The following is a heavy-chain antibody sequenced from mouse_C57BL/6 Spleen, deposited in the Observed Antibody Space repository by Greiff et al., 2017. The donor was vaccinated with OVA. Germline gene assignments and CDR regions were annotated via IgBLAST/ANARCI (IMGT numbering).Heavy chain of an antibody. J-gene: IGHJ1*03. V-gene: IGHV5-9-1*02. CDR3: TRDHPFITTAWYFDV. Sequence: EVKVVESGEGLVKPGGSLKLSCAASGFTFSSYAMSWVRQTPEKRLEWVAYISSGGDYIYYADTVKGRFTISRDNARNTLYLQMSSLKSEDTAMYYCTRDHPFITTAWYFDVWGTGTTVTVSS. CDR2: ISSGGDYI. D-gene: IGHD1-1*01. CDR1: GFTFSSYA.